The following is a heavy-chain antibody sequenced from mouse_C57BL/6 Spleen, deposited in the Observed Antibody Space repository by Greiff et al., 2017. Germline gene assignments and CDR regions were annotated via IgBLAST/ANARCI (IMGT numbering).Heavy chain of an antibody. CDR2: IDPEDGDT. V-gene: IGHV14-1*01. D-gene: IGHD2-1*01. J-gene: IGHJ3*01. CDR1: GFNIKDYY. Sequence: EVQLQQSGAELVRPGASVKLSCTASGFNIKDYYMHWVKQRPEKGLEWIGRIDPEDGDTEYAPKFQGKATMTADTSSNTAYLQLCSLTTEDTAVYYCTTEGVRNYRKTAWFAYWGQGTLVTVSA. CDR3: TTEGVRNYRKTAWFAY.